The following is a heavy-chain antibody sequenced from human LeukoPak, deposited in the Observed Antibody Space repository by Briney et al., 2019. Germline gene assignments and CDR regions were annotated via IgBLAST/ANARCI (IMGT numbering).Heavy chain of an antibody. V-gene: IGHV1-18*01. D-gene: IGHD3-3*01. CDR3: AREGTIFGLYYGMDV. J-gene: IGHJ6*02. CDR1: GYTFTSYG. Sequence: GASVKVSCKASGYTFTSYGISWVRQAPGQGLEWMGWISAYNGNTNYAQKLQGRVTMTTDTSTSTAYMELRSLRSDDTAVYYCAREGTIFGLYYGMDVWGQGTTVTVSS. CDR2: ISAYNGNT.